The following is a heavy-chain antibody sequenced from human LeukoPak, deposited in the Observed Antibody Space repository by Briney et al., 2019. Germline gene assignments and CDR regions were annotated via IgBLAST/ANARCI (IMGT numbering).Heavy chain of an antibody. D-gene: IGHD6-19*01. CDR2: ISYDGSNK. Sequence: GGSLRLSCAASGFTFSSYAMHWVRQAPGKGLEWVAVISYDGSNKYYADSVKGRFTISRDNSKNTLSLQMNSLRAEDTAVYYCARGGVAVAGIDYWGQGTLVTVSS. CDR1: GFTFSSYA. CDR3: ARGGVAVAGIDY. J-gene: IGHJ4*02. V-gene: IGHV3-30*04.